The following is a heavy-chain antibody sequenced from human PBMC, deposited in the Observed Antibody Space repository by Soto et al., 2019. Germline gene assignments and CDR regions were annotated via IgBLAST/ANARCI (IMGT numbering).Heavy chain of an antibody. V-gene: IGHV3-11*06. D-gene: IGHD5-18*01. J-gene: IGHJ6*02. Sequence: GSLSLSGAASGLSFSDYYMSWIRQAPGKRLEWVSYISSSSSYTNYADSVKGRFTISRDNAKNSLYLQMNSLRAEDTAVYYCARDRDTAMVKSYYGMDVWGQGTTVTVSS. CDR3: ARDRDTAMVKSYYGMDV. CDR1: GLSFSDYY. CDR2: ISSSSSYT.